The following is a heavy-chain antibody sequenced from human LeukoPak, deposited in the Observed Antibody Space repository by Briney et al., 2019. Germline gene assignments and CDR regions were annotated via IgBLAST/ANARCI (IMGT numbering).Heavy chain of an antibody. Sequence: PGGSLRLSCAASGFTFSSDWMSWVRQAPGKGPEWVANIKQDGSEEYYVDSVKGRFTISRDNAKNSLYLQMNSLRAEDTAVYYCARGQIQLWFPWGQGTLVTVSS. D-gene: IGHD5-18*01. J-gene: IGHJ5*02. V-gene: IGHV3-7*01. CDR3: ARGQIQLWFP. CDR2: IKQDGSEE. CDR1: GFTFSSDW.